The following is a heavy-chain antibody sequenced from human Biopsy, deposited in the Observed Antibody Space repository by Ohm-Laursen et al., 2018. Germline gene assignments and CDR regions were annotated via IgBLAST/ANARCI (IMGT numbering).Heavy chain of an antibody. V-gene: IGHV4-59*01. CDR2: VYYTGST. CDR1: GDSISSYY. D-gene: IGHD3-22*01. CDR3: ARDRGYYSDRTVPGYFDL. Sequence: GTLSLTCTVSGDSISSYYWSWIRQPPGKGLQWIGYVYYTGSTDYNPSLQSRVTISVDTSKNHFSLRLRSVTPADKAIYYCARDRGYYSDRTVPGYFDLWGRGTRVTVSS. J-gene: IGHJ2*01.